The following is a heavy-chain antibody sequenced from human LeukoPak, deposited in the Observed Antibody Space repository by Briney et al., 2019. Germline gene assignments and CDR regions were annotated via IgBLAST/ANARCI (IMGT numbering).Heavy chain of an antibody. CDR1: GFTFSSSA. CDR2: SGTAGDT. CDR3: AKKTPGTYPFDY. V-gene: IGHV3-23*01. Sequence: GGSLRLSCAASGFTFSSSAMDWVRQVPGKGLEWVSASGTAGDTYYADSVKGRFTISRDDSKNTLYLQMTSLRAEDTAVYYCAKKTPGTYPFDYWGQGTLVTVSP. J-gene: IGHJ4*02. D-gene: IGHD6-13*01.